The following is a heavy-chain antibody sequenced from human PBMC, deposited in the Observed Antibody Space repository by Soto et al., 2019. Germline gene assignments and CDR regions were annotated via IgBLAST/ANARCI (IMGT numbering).Heavy chain of an antibody. CDR2: IYYSGST. Sequence: QVQLQESGPGLVKPSQTLSLTCTVSGGSISSGGYYWSWIRQHPGKGLEWIGYIYYSGSTYYNPSLKSRVIMSVDTSKKQFSLKLSSVTAAXTXXXYXXXXXXXXXXXXXAXDXWGQGTMVTVSS. V-gene: IGHV4-31*03. D-gene: IGHD3-10*01. CDR3: XXXXXXXXXXXXAXDX. CDR1: GGSISSGGYY. J-gene: IGHJ3*02.